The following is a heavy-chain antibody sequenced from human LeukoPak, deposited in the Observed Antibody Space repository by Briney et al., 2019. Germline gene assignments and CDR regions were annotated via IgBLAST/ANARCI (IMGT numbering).Heavy chain of an antibody. Sequence: GGSLRLSCTASGFTFGDYAMSWVRQAPGKGLEWVGFIRSKAYGGTTEYAASVKGRFTISRDDSKSIAYLQMNSLKTEDTAVYYCTRFNRRYFQHWGQSTLVTVSS. CDR3: TRFNRRYFQH. CDR2: IRSKAYGGTT. J-gene: IGHJ1*01. V-gene: IGHV3-49*04. CDR1: GFTFGDYA.